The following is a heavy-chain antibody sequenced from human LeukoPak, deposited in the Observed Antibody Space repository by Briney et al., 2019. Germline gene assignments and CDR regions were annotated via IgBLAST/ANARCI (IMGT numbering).Heavy chain of an antibody. CDR2: IMPLFNTP. CDR3: ARATRVSSPGDY. CDR1: GGTFSSYT. Sequence: ASVTVSCKASGGTFSSYTITWVRQAPGQGLEWMGGIMPLFNTPNYAQQFQGRVTITTDESTSTAYMELSSLRSEDTAMYYCARATRVSSPGDYWGQGTLVTVSS. V-gene: IGHV1-69*05. J-gene: IGHJ4*02. D-gene: IGHD2-2*01.